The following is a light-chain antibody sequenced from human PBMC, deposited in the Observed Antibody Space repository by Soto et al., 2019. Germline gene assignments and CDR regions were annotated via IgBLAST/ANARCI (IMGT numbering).Light chain of an antibody. CDR3: QQYSNWPPLT. Sequence: EIVMTQSPATLSVSPGERATLSCRASQSVSSNLAWYQQKPGQAPRLLXYGASTRATGIPARFSGSGSGTELTLTISSLQSEDFAVYYCQQYSNWPPLTFGGGTKVDIK. V-gene: IGKV3-15*01. J-gene: IGKJ4*01. CDR1: QSVSSN. CDR2: GAS.